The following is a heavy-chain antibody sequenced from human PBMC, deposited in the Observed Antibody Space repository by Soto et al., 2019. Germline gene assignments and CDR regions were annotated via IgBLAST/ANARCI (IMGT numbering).Heavy chain of an antibody. CDR2: INHSGST. CDR1: GGSFSGYY. J-gene: IGHJ4*02. Sequence: SETLSLTCAVYGGSFSGYYWSWIRQPPGKGLEWIGEINHSGSTNYNPSLKSRVTISVDTSKNQFSLKLSSVTAADTAVYYCARAGYYYDSSGYSYFDYWGQGTLVTVS. CDR3: ARAGYYYDSSGYSYFDY. D-gene: IGHD3-22*01. V-gene: IGHV4-34*01.